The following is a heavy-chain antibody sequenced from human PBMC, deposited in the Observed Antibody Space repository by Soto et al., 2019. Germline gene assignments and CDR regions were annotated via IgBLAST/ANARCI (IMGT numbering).Heavy chain of an antibody. CDR2: ISGSGGST. J-gene: IGHJ6*02. D-gene: IGHD4-4*01. V-gene: IGHV3-23*01. CDR3: AKDRGAVTTFFYYYGMDV. CDR1: GFTFSSYS. Sequence: AGGSLKLSCAASGFTFSSYSMSWVRQAPKKGLEWVSAISGSGGSTYYADSVKGRFTISRDNSKNTLYLQMNSLRAEDTAVYYCAKDRGAVTTFFYYYGMDVWGQGTTVTVSS.